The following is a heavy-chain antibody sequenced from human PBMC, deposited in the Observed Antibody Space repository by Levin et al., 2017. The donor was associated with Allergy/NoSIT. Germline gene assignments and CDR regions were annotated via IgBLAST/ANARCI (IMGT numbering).Heavy chain of an antibody. J-gene: IGHJ3*02. V-gene: IGHV3-9*01. CDR1: GFTFDDYA. CDR3: AKGADSRGSANAFDI. CDR2: ISWNSGDI. D-gene: IGHD3-22*01. Sequence: SCAASGFTFDDYAMHWVRQAPGKGLEWVSGISWNSGDIAYGDSVKGRFTISRDTAKNSLYLQMNSLRAEDTALYYCAKGADSRGSANAFDIWGQGTMVTVSS.